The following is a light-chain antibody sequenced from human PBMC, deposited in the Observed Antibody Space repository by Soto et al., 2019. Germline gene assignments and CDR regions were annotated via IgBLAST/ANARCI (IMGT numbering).Light chain of an antibody. V-gene: IGKV1-5*02. J-gene: IGKJ1*01. Sequence: IQMTQSPCTLSASVGGRVTIIGRASQSISSWLAWYQQKKGKAPKLLIYDASSLESGVPSRFSGSGYGTEFNLTISSLQTDDFATYYCQQYNSYSRTFGQGTKVDIK. CDR2: DAS. CDR1: QSISSW. CDR3: QQYNSYSRT.